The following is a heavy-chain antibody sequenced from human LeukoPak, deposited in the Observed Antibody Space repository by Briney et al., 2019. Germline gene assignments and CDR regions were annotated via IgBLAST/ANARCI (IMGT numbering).Heavy chain of an antibody. D-gene: IGHD6-13*01. CDR3: AKGQQLVLDDAFDI. V-gene: IGHV3-30*02. CDR2: IRNDGNDK. J-gene: IGHJ3*02. CDR1: GFTFNKHG. Sequence: QAGGSLRLSCAASGFTFNKHGMHWVRQAPGKGLEWFSFIRNDGNDKYYADSVKGRFTISRDNSKNTLYLQMNSLRAEDTALYYCAKGQQLVLDDAFDIWGQGTMVTVSS.